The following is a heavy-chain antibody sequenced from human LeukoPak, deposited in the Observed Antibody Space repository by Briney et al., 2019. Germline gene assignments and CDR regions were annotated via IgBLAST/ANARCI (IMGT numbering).Heavy chain of an antibody. V-gene: IGHV4-39*01. Sequence: SETLSLTCTVSGGSISSSSYYWGWIRQPPGKGLEWIGSIYYSGSTYYNPSLKSRVTISVDTSKNQFSLKLSSVTAADTAVYYCARNYYYYYYMDVWGKGTTVTVSS. J-gene: IGHJ6*03. CDR1: GGSISSSSYY. CDR2: IYYSGST. CDR3: ARNYYYYYYMDV.